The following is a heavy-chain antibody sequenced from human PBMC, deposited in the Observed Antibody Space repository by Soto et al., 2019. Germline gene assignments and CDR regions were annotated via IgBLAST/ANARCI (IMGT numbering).Heavy chain of an antibody. J-gene: IGHJ6*02. D-gene: IGHD5-12*01. CDR2: ISWDGGST. Sequence: GGSLRLSCAASGFTFDDYTMHWVRQAPGKGLEWVSLISWDGGSTYYADSVKGRFTISRDNSKNSLYLQMNSLRTEDTALYYCAKDYSGYDYPNYYYYGMDVWGQGTTVTVSS. V-gene: IGHV3-43*01. CDR1: GFTFDDYT. CDR3: AKDYSGYDYPNYYYYGMDV.